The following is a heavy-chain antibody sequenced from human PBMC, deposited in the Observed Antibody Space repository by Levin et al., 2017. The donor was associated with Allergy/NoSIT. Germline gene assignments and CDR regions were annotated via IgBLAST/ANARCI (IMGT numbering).Heavy chain of an antibody. J-gene: IGHJ4*02. V-gene: IGHV3-30*18. CDR3: AKDHSGSCSFGA. CDR2: ISYDGSNK. Sequence: GGSLRLSCAASGFTFSSYGMHWVRQAPGKGLEWVAVISYDGSNKYYADSVKGRFTISRDNSKNTLYLQMNSLRAEDTAVYYCAKDHSGSCSFGAGGQGTLVTVSS. D-gene: IGHD1-26*01. CDR1: GFTFSSYG.